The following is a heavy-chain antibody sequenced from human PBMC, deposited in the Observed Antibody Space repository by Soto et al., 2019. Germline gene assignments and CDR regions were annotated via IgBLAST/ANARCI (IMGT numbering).Heavy chain of an antibody. Sequence: PSETLSLTCAVYGGSGGPFSGYYWSWIRQPPGKGLEWIGEINHSGSTYYNPSLKSRVTISVDTSKNQFSLKLSSVTAADTAVYYCARLLVVVVIDSDGMDVWGQGTTVTVS. CDR2: INHSGST. CDR1: GGSGGPFSGYY. V-gene: IGHV4-34*01. CDR3: ARLLVVVVIDSDGMDV. J-gene: IGHJ6*02. D-gene: IGHD2-15*01.